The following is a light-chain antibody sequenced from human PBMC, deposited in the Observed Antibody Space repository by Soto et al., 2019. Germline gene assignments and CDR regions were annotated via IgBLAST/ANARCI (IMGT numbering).Light chain of an antibody. CDR1: SSDLAIYNY. J-gene: IGLJ1*01. Sequence: QSALTQPASVSGSPGQSITISCTGTSSDLAIYNYVSWYQQQPGKAPKLMIYQVTNRPSGVSNRFSGSRSGNTASLTISGLQVEDGADYYCSSYTDSSNYVFGTGTKVTVL. CDR3: SSYTDSSNYV. V-gene: IGLV2-14*01. CDR2: QVT.